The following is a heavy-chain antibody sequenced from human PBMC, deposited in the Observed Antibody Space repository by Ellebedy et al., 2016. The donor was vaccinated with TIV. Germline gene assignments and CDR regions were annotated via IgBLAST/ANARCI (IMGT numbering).Heavy chain of an antibody. CDR2: ISGSGGST. V-gene: IGHV3-23*01. Sequence: GGSLRLXXAASGFTFSSYAMSWVRQAQGKGLEWVSAISGSGGSTYYADSVKGRFTISRDNSKNTLYLQMNSLRAEDTAVYYCARYSSSWYGRADYWGQGSLVTVSS. D-gene: IGHD6-13*01. CDR3: ARYSSSWYGRADY. CDR1: GFTFSSYA. J-gene: IGHJ4*02.